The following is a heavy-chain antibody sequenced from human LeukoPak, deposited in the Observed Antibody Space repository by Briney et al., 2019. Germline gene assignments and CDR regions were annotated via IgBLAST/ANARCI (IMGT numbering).Heavy chain of an antibody. CDR1: GGSFSNYY. J-gene: IGHJ6*03. Sequence: PSETLSLTCAVYGGSFSNYYWSWLRQPPGKGLEWIGEINDNGRINYNTSLMSRVTVSVDPSKNQFYLSLTSVTATDTAVYYCARRWNYGRNYYIDVWGKGATVSVSS. CDR3: ARRWNYGRNYYIDV. CDR2: INDNGRI. D-gene: IGHD1-7*01. V-gene: IGHV4-34*01.